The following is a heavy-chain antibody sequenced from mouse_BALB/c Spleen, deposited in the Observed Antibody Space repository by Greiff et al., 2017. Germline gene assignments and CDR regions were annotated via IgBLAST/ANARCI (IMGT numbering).Heavy chain of an antibody. J-gene: IGHJ4*01. Sequence: EVQRVEAGGGLVKPGGSLKLSCAASGFTFSDYYMYWVRQTPEKRLEWVATISDGGSYTYYPDSVKGRFTISRDNAKNNLYLQMSSLKSEDTAMYYCARDGFYGSSYEAMDYWGQGTSVTVSS. V-gene: IGHV5-4*02. D-gene: IGHD1-1*01. CDR1: GFTFSDYY. CDR3: ARDGFYGSSYEAMDY. CDR2: ISDGGSYT.